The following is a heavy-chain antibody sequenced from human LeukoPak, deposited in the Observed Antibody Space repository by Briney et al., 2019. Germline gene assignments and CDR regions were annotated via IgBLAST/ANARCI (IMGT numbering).Heavy chain of an antibody. CDR2: IIPIFGTA. D-gene: IGHD3-3*01. Sequence: ASVKVSCKASGGTFSSYAISWVRQAPGQGLEWMGGIIPIFGTANYAQKFQGRVTITADESTSTAYMELSSLRSEDTAVYYCARDLNTISGGVHYYYYMDVWGKGTTVTVSS. CDR1: GGTFSSYA. CDR3: ARDLNTISGGVHYYYYMDV. J-gene: IGHJ6*03. V-gene: IGHV1-69*13.